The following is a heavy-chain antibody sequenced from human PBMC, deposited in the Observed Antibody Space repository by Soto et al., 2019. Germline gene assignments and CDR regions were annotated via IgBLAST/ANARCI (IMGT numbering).Heavy chain of an antibody. D-gene: IGHD6-19*01. CDR2: INPNSGGT. Sequence: SVELSSKASGYTFTCYYMHWVQQSPGQGLEWMGWINPNSGGTNYAQKFQGWVTMTRDTSISTAYMELSRLRSDDTAVYYCARGQSSGWSNWFDPWGQGALVTVPS. J-gene: IGHJ5*02. CDR3: ARGQSSGWSNWFDP. V-gene: IGHV1-2*04. CDR1: GYTFTCYY.